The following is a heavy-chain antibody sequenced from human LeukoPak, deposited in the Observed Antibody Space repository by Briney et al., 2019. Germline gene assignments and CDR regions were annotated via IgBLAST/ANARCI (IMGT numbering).Heavy chain of an antibody. CDR3: VRHDRAEADMST. Sequence: GGSLRLSCVASGFIFSRNWKAWIRQAPGKGLEWVANIKEDGSGKYYVDSVKGRFTISRDNAKNSLYLQMNSLRAEDTALYYCVRHDRAEADMSTWGQGTLVTVSS. J-gene: IGHJ4*02. CDR1: GFIFSRNW. D-gene: IGHD2-2*01. CDR2: IKEDGSGK. V-gene: IGHV3-7*01.